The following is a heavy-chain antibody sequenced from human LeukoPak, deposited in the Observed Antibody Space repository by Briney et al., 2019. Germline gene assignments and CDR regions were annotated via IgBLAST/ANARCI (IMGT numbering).Heavy chain of an antibody. CDR1: GYTLTELS. CDR2: FDPEDGET. J-gene: IGHJ5*02. V-gene: IGHV1-24*01. D-gene: IGHD6-13*01. CDR3: ASSLTRSSWYCLDP. Sequence: ASVKVSCKVSGYTLTELSMHWVRQAPGKGLEWMGGFDPEDGETIYAQKFQGRVTMTEDTSTDTAYMELSSLRSEDTAVYYCASSLTRSSWYCLDPWGQGTLVTVSS.